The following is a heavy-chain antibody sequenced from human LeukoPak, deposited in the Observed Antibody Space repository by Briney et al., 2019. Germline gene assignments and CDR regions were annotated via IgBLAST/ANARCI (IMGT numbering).Heavy chain of an antibody. V-gene: IGHV1-69*04. CDR1: GGTFSSHA. CDR2: IIPMLNIE. J-gene: IGHJ4*02. CDR3: ARLGVRDAYNL. Sequence: GASVKVSCTASGGTFSSHAASWVRQAPGQGLEWMGRIIPMLNIENYAQKFQGRVTITADKSTSTVYMELSTLRSEDTAVYFCARLGVRDAYNLWGQGTLVTVSS. D-gene: IGHD5-24*01.